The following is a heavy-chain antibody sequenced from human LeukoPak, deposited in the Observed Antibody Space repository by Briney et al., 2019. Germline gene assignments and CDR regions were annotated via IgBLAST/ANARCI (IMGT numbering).Heavy chain of an antibody. Sequence: SETLSLTCTVSGGSVSSSFYYWGWIRQPPGKGLEWIGSMYFSGSTHYNPSLKSRVTISVDTSKNQFSLKLTSVIAADTAVYYCANAASYSVDYWGQGTLVTVSS. V-gene: IGHV4-39*01. J-gene: IGHJ4*02. D-gene: IGHD1-26*01. CDR1: GGSVSSSFYY. CDR3: ANAASYSVDY. CDR2: MYFSGST.